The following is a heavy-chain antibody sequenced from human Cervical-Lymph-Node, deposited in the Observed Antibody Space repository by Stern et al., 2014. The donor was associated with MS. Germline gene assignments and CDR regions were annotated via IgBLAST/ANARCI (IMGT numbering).Heavy chain of an antibody. D-gene: IGHD3-3*01. CDR2: LSYDGTNE. Sequence: VQLVESGGGVVQPGRSLRLSCAASGFTFSDYALHWVRQAPGKGLEWVAALSYDGTNEYYADSVRGRFTISRDNSKNTVYLQMNSLWPEDTAVYYCARGIAVFGVVIGYFDYWGQGTLVTVSS. CDR3: ARGIAVFGVVIGYFDY. J-gene: IGHJ4*02. CDR1: GFTFSDYA. V-gene: IGHV3-30*04.